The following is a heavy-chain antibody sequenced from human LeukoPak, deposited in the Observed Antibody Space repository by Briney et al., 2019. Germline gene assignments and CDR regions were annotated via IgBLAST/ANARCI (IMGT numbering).Heavy chain of an antibody. CDR2: ISSSSSYI. D-gene: IGHD6-6*01. V-gene: IGHV3-21*01. CDR1: GFTLSSYS. CDR3: ARVLWGIAARPGDAFDI. Sequence: GGSLRLSCAASGFTLSSYSMNWVRQAPGKGLEWVSSISSSSSYIYYADSVKGRFTISRDNAKNSLYLQMNSLRAEDTAVYYCARVLWGIAARPGDAFDIWGQGTMVTVSS. J-gene: IGHJ3*02.